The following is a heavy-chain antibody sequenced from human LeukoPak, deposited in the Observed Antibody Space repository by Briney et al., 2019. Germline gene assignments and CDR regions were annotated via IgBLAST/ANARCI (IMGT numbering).Heavy chain of an antibody. CDR2: IYYSGTT. CDR1: GGSISSSHYY. D-gene: IGHD3-10*01. Sequence: SETLSLTCTVSGGSISSSHYYWGWIRQTPGKGLEWIETIYYSGTTCYNPSLESRATISEDTSKNQFSLTLRSVTAADTAVYYCARQISDYYYYYIDVWGKGTTVTVSS. CDR3: ARQISDYYYYYIDV. J-gene: IGHJ6*03. V-gene: IGHV4-39*01.